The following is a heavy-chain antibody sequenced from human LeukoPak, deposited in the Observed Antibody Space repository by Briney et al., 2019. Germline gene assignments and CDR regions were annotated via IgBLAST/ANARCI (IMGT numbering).Heavy chain of an antibody. J-gene: IGHJ4*02. CDR1: GFTFSSYA. V-gene: IGHV3-23*01. CDR2: ITGSAGST. D-gene: IGHD1-26*01. CDR3: AKRYSGSSGLYNFDY. Sequence: PGGSLRLSCAASGFTFSSYAMTWVRQAPGKGLEGVSSITGSAGSTYYADSVKGRFTISRDNSKNTLYLQMNSLRAEDTAVYYCAKRYSGSSGLYNFDYWGQETLVTVSS.